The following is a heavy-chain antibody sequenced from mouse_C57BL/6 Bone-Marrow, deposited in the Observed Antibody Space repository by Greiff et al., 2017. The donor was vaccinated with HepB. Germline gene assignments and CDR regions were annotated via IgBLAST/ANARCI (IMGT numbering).Heavy chain of an antibody. CDR1: GFSFNTYA. J-gene: IGHJ2*01. Sequence: EVKLVESGGGLVQPKGSLKLSCAASGFSFNTYAMNWVRQAPGKGLEWVARIRSKSNNYATYYADSVKDRFTISRDDSESMLYLQMNNLKTEDTAMYYCVRGGNDYGFDYWGQGTTLTVSS. CDR3: VRGGNDYGFDY. CDR2: IRSKSNNYAT. V-gene: IGHV10-1*01. D-gene: IGHD2-4*01.